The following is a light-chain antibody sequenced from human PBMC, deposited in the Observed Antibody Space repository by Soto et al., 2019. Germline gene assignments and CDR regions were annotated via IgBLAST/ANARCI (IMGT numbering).Light chain of an antibody. CDR2: ESS. J-gene: IGLJ2*01. CDR3: QSYDSSLSVVV. CDR1: SSNIGAEYD. V-gene: IGLV1-40*01. Sequence: QSVLTQPSSVSGDPGQTGTISCTGSSSNIGAEYDVHRYQQLPGGAPKFLIYESSDRRSGVPDRFSGSNSGASAALAITGLQAEDEANSYCQSYDSSLSVVVFGGGTKLNVL.